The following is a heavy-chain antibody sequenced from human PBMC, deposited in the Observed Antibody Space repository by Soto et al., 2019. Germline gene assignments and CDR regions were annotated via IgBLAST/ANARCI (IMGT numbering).Heavy chain of an antibody. V-gene: IGHV4-34*01. CDR1: GGSFSGYY. CDR2: INHSGST. J-gene: IGHJ4*02. CDR3: ARGERYFDGSLDY. D-gene: IGHD3-9*01. Sequence: QVQLQQWGAGLLKPSETLSLTCAVYGGSFSGYYWSWIRQPPGKGLEWIGEINHSGSTNYNPSLKSRVTISVDTSKNQFSLKLGSVTAADTAVYYCARGERYFDGSLDYWGQGTLVTVSS.